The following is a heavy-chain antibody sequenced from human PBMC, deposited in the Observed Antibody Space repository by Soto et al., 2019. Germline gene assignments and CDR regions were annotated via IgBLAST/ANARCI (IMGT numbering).Heavy chain of an antibody. J-gene: IGHJ4*02. Sequence: QVQLVESGGGVVQPGRSLRLSCAASGFTFSSYGMHWVRQAPGKGLEWVAVIWYDGSKKYYADSVKGRFTISRDNSKNTLYLQMNRLRAEDTAVYYWAREGLQDPFFDYWGQGTLVTVSS. CDR3: AREGLQDPFFDY. V-gene: IGHV3-33*01. D-gene: IGHD2-15*01. CDR2: IWYDGSKK. CDR1: GFTFSSYG.